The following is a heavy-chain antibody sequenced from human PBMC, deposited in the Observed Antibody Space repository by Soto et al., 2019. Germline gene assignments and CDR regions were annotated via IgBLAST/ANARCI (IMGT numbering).Heavy chain of an antibody. J-gene: IGHJ5*02. CDR1: GYTSTSYA. CDR3: ARDTSYSSSWYPRPEFHP. CDR2: INAGNGNT. D-gene: IGHD6-13*01. Sequence: ASVKVSCKASGYTSTSYAMHWVRQAPGQRLEWMGWINAGNGNTKYSQKFQGRVTITRDTSASTAYMELSSLRSEDTAVYYCARDTSYSSSWYPRPEFHPWGQGTLVTVSS. V-gene: IGHV1-3*01.